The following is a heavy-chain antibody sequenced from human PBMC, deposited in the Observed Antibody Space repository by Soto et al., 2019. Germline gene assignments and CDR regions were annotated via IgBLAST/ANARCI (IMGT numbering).Heavy chain of an antibody. CDR2: ISGSGGGT. Sequence: EVQLLESGGGLVQPGGSLRLSCAVSAFTFSSYAMTWVRQAPAQGLEWVSGISGSGGGTYYADSVKGRFTISRDSSKNTLYLQMDSLRAEDTAVYYCAKKTDSSSPWGALDIWGQGTMVSVSS. D-gene: IGHD6-6*01. CDR1: AFTFSSYA. CDR3: AKKTDSSSPWGALDI. J-gene: IGHJ3*02. V-gene: IGHV3-23*01.